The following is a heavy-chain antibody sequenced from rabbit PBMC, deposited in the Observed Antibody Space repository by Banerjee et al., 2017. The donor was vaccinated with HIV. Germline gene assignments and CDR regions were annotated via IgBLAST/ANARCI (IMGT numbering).Heavy chain of an antibody. Sequence: QSLEESGGDLVKPGASLTLTCKASGIDFSSAYDTCWVRQAPGKGLEWIGYIDTADGNIYYASWVNGRFTISKTSSTTVTLQMTSLTAADTATYFCARDLTGVTGWNFNLWGPGTLVTVS. CDR1: GIDFSSAYD. J-gene: IGHJ4*01. V-gene: IGHV1S40*01. D-gene: IGHD7-1*01. CDR2: IDTADGNI. CDR3: ARDLTGVTGWNFNL.